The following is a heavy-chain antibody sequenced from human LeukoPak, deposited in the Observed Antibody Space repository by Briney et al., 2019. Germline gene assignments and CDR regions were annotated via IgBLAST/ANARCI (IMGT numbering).Heavy chain of an antibody. Sequence: ASVKVSCKASGYTFTSYYMHWVRQAPGQGLEWMGIINPSGGSTSYAQKFQGRVTMSVDTSKNQFSLKLSSVTAADTAVYYCARESYSSGGIDYWGQGTLVTVSS. CDR3: ARESYSSGGIDY. CDR2: INPSGGST. V-gene: IGHV1-46*01. D-gene: IGHD6-19*01. J-gene: IGHJ4*02. CDR1: GYTFTSYY.